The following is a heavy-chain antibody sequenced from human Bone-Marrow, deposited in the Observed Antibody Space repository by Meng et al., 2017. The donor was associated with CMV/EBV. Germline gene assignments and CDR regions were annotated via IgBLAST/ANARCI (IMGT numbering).Heavy chain of an antibody. J-gene: IGHJ4*02. D-gene: IGHD3-10*01. V-gene: IGHV3-74*03. CDR1: GFVFSSNW. CDR2: INGVGRTT. CDR3: VRDTGSFEY. Sequence: GESLKISCAASGFVFSSNWIHWVRQAPGKGLVWVAAINGVGRTTLYADSVKGRTTISRDNTQSTLYLQMNSLRAEDTAVYHCVRDTGSFEYWGQGTLVTVS.